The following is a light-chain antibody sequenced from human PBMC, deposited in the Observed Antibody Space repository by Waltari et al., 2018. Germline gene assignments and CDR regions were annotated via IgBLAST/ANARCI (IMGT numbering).Light chain of an antibody. CDR3: QQSYSSLLT. CDR1: QSITGY. Sequence: DIQMTQSPSSLSASVGARVTITCRASQSITGYLNWYQQKPGKAPKLLIYAASSLQSGVPSRFSGSGSGTDFTLTISSLQPEDFATYYCQQSYSSLLTFGGGTKVEIK. CDR2: AAS. J-gene: IGKJ4*01. V-gene: IGKV1-39*01.